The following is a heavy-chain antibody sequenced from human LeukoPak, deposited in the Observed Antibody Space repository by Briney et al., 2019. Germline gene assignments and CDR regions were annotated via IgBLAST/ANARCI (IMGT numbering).Heavy chain of an antibody. CDR3: AGMIAAAPYNWFDP. J-gene: IGHJ5*02. Sequence: SETLSLTCAVYGGSFSGYYWSWIRQPPGKGLEWIGYIYYSGSTNYNPSLKSRVTISVDTSKNQFSLKLSSVTAADTAVYYCAGMIAAAPYNWFDPWGQGTLVTVSS. V-gene: IGHV4-59*01. CDR2: IYYSGST. CDR1: GGSFSGYY. D-gene: IGHD6-13*01.